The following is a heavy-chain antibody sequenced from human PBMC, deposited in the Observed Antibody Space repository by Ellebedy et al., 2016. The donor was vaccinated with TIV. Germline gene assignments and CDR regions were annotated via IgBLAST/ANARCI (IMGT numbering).Heavy chain of an antibody. V-gene: IGHV1-46*01. CDR1: GYAFTDYY. CDR2: IDSRGGST. CDR3: VRGGAYGPNYFDS. J-gene: IGHJ4*02. D-gene: IGHD4-17*01. Sequence: ASVKVSCKASGYAFTDYYIHWVRQARGPGFEWMGIIDSRGGSTNYAHRFQGRLTMTRGTSTTTVYMELTSLRSEDTAVYYCVRGGAYGPNYFDSWGQGTLVTVSS.